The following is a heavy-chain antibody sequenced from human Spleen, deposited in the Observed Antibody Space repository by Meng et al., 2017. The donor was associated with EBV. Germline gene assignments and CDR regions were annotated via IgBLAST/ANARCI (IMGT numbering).Heavy chain of an antibody. D-gene: IGHD3-10*01. V-gene: IGHV1-8*01. Sequence: GRVTQCGAGGTRPGASGKVACKASGYTFTDYDINGVRQAPGQGLEWMGWMSPDGATTDYAQKFQGRVTMTSDTSTSTAYMELSSLRSEDTALYYCARDYYGTGTYPFDYWGQGTLVTVSS. J-gene: IGHJ4*02. CDR3: ARDYYGTGTYPFDY. CDR1: GYTFTDYD. CDR2: MSPDGATT.